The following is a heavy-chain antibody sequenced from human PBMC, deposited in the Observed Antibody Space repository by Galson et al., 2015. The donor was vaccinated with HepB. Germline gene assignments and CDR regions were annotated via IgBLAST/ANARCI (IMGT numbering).Heavy chain of an antibody. CDR1: GFTFSSYW. V-gene: IGHV3-7*03. D-gene: IGHD1-26*01. J-gene: IGHJ3*02. CDR2: IKQDGSEK. Sequence: SLRLSCAASGFTFSSYWMSWVRQAPGKGLEWVANIKQDGSEKYYVDSVKGRFTISRDNAKNSLYLQMNSLRAEDTAVYYYAREYSGSYTDAFDIWGQGTMVTVSS. CDR3: AREYSGSYTDAFDI.